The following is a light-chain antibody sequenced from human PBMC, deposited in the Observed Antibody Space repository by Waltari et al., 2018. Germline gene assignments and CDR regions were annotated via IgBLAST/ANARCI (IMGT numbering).Light chain of an antibody. V-gene: IGLV3-21*02. CDR2: DNS. Sequence: SYVLTQPPSVSVAPGETASIACGGADIGSKRVHWYQQRPGQAPILVVYDNSDRPSRLPERFSGSNSGTTATLTISRVEAGDEAAYFCQVWDNNSDHSNWVFGGGTRLTVL. CDR3: QVWDNNSDHSNWV. CDR1: DIGSKR. J-gene: IGLJ3*02.